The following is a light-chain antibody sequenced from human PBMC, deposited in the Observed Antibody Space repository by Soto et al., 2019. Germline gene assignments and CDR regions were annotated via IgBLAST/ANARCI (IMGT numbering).Light chain of an antibody. CDR1: SGSVSSSHY. CDR3: LLCLRSGVV. CDR2: STN. J-gene: IGLJ3*02. Sequence: QAVVTQEPSFSVSPGGTVTLTCGLNSGSVSSSHYPSWYQQTPGQAPRTLIYSTNTRSSGVPDPFSGSSLGNKAALTIAGAQADDESDYYCLLCLRSGVVFGGGTKLTVL. V-gene: IGLV8-61*01.